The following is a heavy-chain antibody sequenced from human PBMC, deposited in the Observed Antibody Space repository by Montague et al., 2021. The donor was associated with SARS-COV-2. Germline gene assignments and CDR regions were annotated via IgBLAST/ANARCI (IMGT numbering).Heavy chain of an antibody. Sequence: SLRLSCAASGFTINNFAMHWVRQAPGKGLECVAIMSYEGSIKYYTDSAKGRFTISRDNSKNTLYLDMSSLRAEDTAVYYCTRSLGLFWFKESHPFNHWGQGTPVIVSS. CDR3: TRSLGLFWFKESHPFNH. J-gene: IGHJ1*01. CDR1: GFTINNFA. CDR2: MSYEGSIK. V-gene: IGHV3-30-3*01. D-gene: IGHD3-10*01.